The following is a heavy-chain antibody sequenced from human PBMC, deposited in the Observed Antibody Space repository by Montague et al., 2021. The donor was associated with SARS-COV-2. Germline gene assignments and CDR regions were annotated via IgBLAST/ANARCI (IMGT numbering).Heavy chain of an antibody. CDR3: ARHPLGYCSSTSCHVG. J-gene: IGHJ4*02. CDR1: GGSISGSSYY. V-gene: IGHV4-39*01. CDR2: IYYSEST. Sequence: SETLSLTCTVSGGSISGSSYYWGWIRQPPVKGLEGIGMIYYSESTYYNPSLKSRVTISVDTSKNQFSLKLSSVTAADTAVDYCARHPLGYCSSTSCHVGWGQGTLVTVSS. D-gene: IGHD2-2*01.